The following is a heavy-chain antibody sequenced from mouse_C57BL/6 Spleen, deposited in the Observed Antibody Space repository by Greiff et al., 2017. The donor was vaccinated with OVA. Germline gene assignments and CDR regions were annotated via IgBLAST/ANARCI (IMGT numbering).Heavy chain of an antibody. D-gene: IGHD1-1*01. V-gene: IGHV2-3*01. CDR1: GFSLTSYG. CDR3: AKGLFITTGTGAMDY. Sequence: QVQLQQSGPGLVAPSQSLSITCTASGFSLTSYGVSWVRQPPGQGLEWLGVIWGDGGTTYYSALISRLSISKDNSKSKVVLKLNRRLTDDTATYYCAKGLFITTGTGAMDYWGQGTSVTVSS. J-gene: IGHJ4*01. CDR2: IWGDGGT.